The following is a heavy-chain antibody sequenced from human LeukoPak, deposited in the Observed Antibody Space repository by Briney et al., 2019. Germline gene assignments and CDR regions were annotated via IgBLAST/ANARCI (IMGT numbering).Heavy chain of an antibody. CDR2: INSDGSET. V-gene: IGHV3-74*01. CDR1: GFTFSSYW. J-gene: IGHJ4*02. Sequence: PGGFLRLSCAASGFTFSSYWIHWVRQAPGKGLVRVSRINSDGSETIYADSVKGRFTISRDNAKNTLYLQMNSLGVEDTAVYYCARGGVHHGFDYWGQGTLVTVSS. CDR3: ARGGVHHGFDY. D-gene: IGHD1-14*01.